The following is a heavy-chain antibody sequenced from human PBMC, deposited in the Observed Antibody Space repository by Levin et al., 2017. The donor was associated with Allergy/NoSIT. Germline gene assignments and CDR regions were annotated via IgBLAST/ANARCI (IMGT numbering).Heavy chain of an antibody. CDR3: ARGDHVTVIPAAIFAFDP. D-gene: IGHD2-2*01. CDR1: GGSISSYY. CDR2: IHYTGYT. V-gene: IGHV4-59*08. Sequence: SETLSLTCTVSGGSISSYYWSWIRQSPGKRPEWIGYIHYTGYTNYSPSLKSRVTISLDTSKNQFSLTLTSVTAADTAVYSCARGDHVTVIPAAIFAFDPWGQGILVTVSS. J-gene: IGHJ5*02.